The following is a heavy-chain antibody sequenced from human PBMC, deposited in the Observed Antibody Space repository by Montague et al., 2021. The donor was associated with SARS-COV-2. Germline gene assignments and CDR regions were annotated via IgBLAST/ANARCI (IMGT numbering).Heavy chain of an antibody. D-gene: IGHD6-13*01. V-gene: IGHV2-70*01. J-gene: IGHJ4*02. CDR2: XDWDDDK. Sequence: PALVKPTQTLTLTCTFSGFSLSTSGMCVSWIRQPPGKALEWLALXDWDDDKYYSTSPKTRLTISKDTSKNQVVLTMTNMDPVDTATYYCARIFDSSWPTFDYWGQGTLVTVSS. CDR3: ARIFDSSWPTFDY. CDR1: GFSLSTSGMC.